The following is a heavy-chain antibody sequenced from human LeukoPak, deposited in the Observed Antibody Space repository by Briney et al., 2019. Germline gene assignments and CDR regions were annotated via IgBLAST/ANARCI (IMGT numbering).Heavy chain of an antibody. CDR2: ISGSGGST. V-gene: IGHV3-23*01. CDR3: ARDHGIHFYGAGSFYFDY. D-gene: IGHD3-10*01. CDR1: GFTFSSYA. Sequence: TGGSLRLSCAASGFTFSSYAMSWVRQAPGKGLEWVSAISGSGGSTYYADSVKGRFTISRDNSKDTLYLQMNSLRAEDTAVYYCARDHGIHFYGAGSFYFDYWGQGTLVTVSS. J-gene: IGHJ4*02.